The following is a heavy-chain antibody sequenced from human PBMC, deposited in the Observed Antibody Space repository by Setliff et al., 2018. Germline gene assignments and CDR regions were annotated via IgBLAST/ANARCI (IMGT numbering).Heavy chain of an antibody. V-gene: IGHV4-30-4*08. CDR2: IYYSGST. CDR3: AREGSYDSIRFYGMDV. J-gene: IGHJ6*02. Sequence: SETLSLTCAVSGGSISSGDYYWSWIRQPPGKGLEWIGYIYYSGSTYYNPSLKSRVTISVDTSKNQFSLKLSSVTAADTAVYYCAREGSYDSIRFYGMDVWGQGTTVTVSS. CDR1: GGSISSGDYY. D-gene: IGHD3-22*01.